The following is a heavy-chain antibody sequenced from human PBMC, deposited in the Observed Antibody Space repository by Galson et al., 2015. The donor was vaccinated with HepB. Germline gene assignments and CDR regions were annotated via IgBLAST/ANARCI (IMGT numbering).Heavy chain of an antibody. J-gene: IGHJ4*02. CDR2: TYYRSKWYN. CDR1: GDSVSSNGAA. CDR3: ARGNLWFDY. Sequence: CAISGDSVSSNGAAWSWIRQSPSRDLEWLGRTYYRSKWYNGYAVSVKGRITINPDTSKNQFSLQLNSVTPEDTAVYYCARGNLWFDYWGPGTLVTVSS. V-gene: IGHV6-1*01. D-gene: IGHD3-16*01.